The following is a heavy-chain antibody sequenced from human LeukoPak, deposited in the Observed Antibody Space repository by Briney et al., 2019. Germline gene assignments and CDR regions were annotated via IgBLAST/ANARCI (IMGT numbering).Heavy chain of an antibody. D-gene: IGHD4-23*01. CDR1: GYTFTGYY. CDR2: INPNNGGT. Sequence: ASDWVSYKASGYTFTGYYMHWVRQAPGQGLEWMGWINPNNGGTHYAQKFQGRVTMTRDTSISTAYMELSRLRSDDTAVYYCAREPGYGGHDNFDYWAQGTVDSVSS. J-gene: IGHJ4*02. CDR3: AREPGYGGHDNFDY. V-gene: IGHV1-2*02.